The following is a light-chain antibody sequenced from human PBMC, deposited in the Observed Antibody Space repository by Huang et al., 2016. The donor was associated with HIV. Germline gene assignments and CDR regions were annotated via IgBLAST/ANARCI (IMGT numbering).Light chain of an antibody. CDR3: QQYTKSPPT. V-gene: IGKV3-20*01. CDR1: QSVGSNF. CDR2: DAS. J-gene: IGKJ1*01. Sequence: DIVLTQSPGTLSLSPGERATLSCRASQSVGSNFLGWYQQKPGQAPRLLIYDASYRASGIPARFSGSGSRTDFTLTISRLDPEDFAVYYCQQYTKSPPTFGQGTKVEI.